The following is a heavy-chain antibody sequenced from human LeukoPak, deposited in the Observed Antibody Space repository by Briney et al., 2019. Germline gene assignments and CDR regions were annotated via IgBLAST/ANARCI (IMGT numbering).Heavy chain of an antibody. J-gene: IGHJ6*03. D-gene: IGHD3-3*01. CDR1: GYTFTIYD. CDR3: ARRYYDFWSGYPVNYYYHMDV. Sequence: ASVKVSCKASGYTFTIYDINWVRQATGQGLEWMGWMNPNSGNTGYAQKFQGRVTITRNTSISTAYMELSGLRSEDTAVYYCARRYYDFWSGYPVNYYYHMDVWGKGTTVTVSS. CDR2: MNPNSGNT. V-gene: IGHV1-8*03.